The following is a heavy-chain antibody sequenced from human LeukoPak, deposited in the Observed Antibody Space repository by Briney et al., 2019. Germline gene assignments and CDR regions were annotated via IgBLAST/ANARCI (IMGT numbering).Heavy chain of an antibody. CDR3: GRDGRIVPDY. CDR2: IKEDGSEK. J-gene: IGHJ4*02. Sequence: PGGSLRLSCAASRFTFSRFWMTWVRKAPGKGLEWVADIKEDGSEKYYVDSVKGRFTISRDNAKYSLYLQMNSLRAEDTAVYFCGRDGRIVPDYWGQGTLVTVSS. CDR1: RFTFSRFW. D-gene: IGHD2-21*01. V-gene: IGHV3-7*03.